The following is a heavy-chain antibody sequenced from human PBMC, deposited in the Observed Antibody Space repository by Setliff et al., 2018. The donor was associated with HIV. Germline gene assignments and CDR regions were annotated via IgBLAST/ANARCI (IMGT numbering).Heavy chain of an antibody. D-gene: IGHD2-8*01. CDR2: IIPNSGGT. CDR3: ATKLYCTNGVCLDAFDI. CDR1: GYTFTGYY. V-gene: IGHV1-2*06. Sequence: ASVKVSCKASGYTFTGYYVHWVRQAPGQGLEWMGRIIPNSGGTNYAQKFRGRVTMTRDTSISTAYMELTRLRSDDTAVYYCATKLYCTNGVCLDAFDIWGQGTMVTVSS. J-gene: IGHJ3*02.